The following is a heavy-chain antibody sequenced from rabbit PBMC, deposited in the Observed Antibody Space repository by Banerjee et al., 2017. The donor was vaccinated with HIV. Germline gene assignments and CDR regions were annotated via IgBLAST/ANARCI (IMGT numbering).Heavy chain of an antibody. V-gene: IGHV1S40*01. Sequence: EWIACIYADSSGNTYYASWVNGRFTISSDNGQNTVDLQMNSLTAADTATYFCARGGDGYGYATSRLDLWGQGTLVTVS. CDR2: IYADSSGNT. CDR3: ARGGDGYGYATSRLDL. J-gene: IGHJ3*01. D-gene: IGHD6-1*01.